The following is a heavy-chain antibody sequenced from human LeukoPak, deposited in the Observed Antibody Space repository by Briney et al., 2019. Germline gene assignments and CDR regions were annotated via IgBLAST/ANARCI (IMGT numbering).Heavy chain of an antibody. CDR1: GGSISSYY. CDR2: IYTSGST. CDR3: ARDYDSSGCLDY. D-gene: IGHD3-22*01. V-gene: IGHV4-4*07. J-gene: IGHJ4*02. Sequence: PSETLSLTCTVSGGSISSYYWSWIRQPAGKVLEWIGRIYTSGSTNYNPSLKSRVTMSVDTSENQFSLKLSSVTAADTAVYYCARDYDSSGCLDYWGQGTLVTVSS.